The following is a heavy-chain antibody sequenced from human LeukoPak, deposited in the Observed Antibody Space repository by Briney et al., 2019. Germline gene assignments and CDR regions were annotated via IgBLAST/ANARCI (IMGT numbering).Heavy chain of an antibody. Sequence: PSETLSLTCTVSGGSISISYWTWIRQPAGKGLEWIGRIYSSGSTNYSPSLKSRVTMSVDTSKNQFSLKLNSVAAADTAVYYCAKGGSYHGYWGQGTLVTVSS. D-gene: IGHD1-26*01. CDR3: AKGGSYHGY. CDR1: GGSISISY. V-gene: IGHV4-4*07. CDR2: IYSSGST. J-gene: IGHJ4*02.